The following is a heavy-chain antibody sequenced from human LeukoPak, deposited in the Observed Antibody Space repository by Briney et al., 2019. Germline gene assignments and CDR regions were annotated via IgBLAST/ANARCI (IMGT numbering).Heavy chain of an antibody. D-gene: IGHD3-10*01. CDR2: IKSDGSIT. CDR1: GFTFSSYW. Sequence: GGSLRLSCAASGFTFSSYWMHWVRQAPGKGLVWVSRIKSDGSITNYADSVKGRFTISRDSFKNTLYLQMNSLRPEDTAVYYCAKEGDYYGSGSYRDGFDIWGQGTRATVSS. V-gene: IGHV3-74*01. CDR3: AKEGDYYGSGSYRDGFDI. J-gene: IGHJ3*02.